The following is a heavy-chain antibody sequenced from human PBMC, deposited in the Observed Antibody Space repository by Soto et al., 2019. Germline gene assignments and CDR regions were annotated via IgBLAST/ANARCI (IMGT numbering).Heavy chain of an antibody. CDR2: ITGSGGGT. V-gene: IGHV3-23*01. D-gene: IGHD3-3*01. Sequence: GGSLRLSCAASGFTFSSYAMSWVRQAPGKGLEWVSAITGSGGGTYYSDSVQGRFTISRDNSKNTLYLQLNSLRDEDTAVYYCAKDQRDHDFWSGYFHWFVSWGQGTLVTVSS. J-gene: IGHJ5*01. CDR1: GFTFSSYA. CDR3: AKDQRDHDFWSGYFHWFVS.